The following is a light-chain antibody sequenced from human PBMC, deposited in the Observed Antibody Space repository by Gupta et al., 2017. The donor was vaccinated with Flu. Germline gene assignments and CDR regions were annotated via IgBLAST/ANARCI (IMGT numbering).Light chain of an antibody. CDR2: YDN. CDR3: QSYDSSLSGSRI. Sequence: HSVLTQPPSVSGAPGQRVTISCPGRGPNNRAGYDVHWYQQLPGTAPKLLIYYDNNRPSGVPDRFSGSKSGTSASLAITGLQAEDEADYSCQSYDSSLSGSRIFGGGTKLTVL. J-gene: IGLJ2*01. CDR1: GPNNRAGYD. V-gene: IGLV1-40*01.